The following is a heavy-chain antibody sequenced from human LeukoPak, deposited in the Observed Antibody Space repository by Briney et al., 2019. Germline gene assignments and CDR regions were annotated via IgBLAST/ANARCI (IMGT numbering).Heavy chain of an antibody. CDR2: ISSSSSTV. D-gene: IGHD3-22*01. V-gene: IGHV3-48*01. CDR1: GFTFSDYS. CDR3: VRDISGYYFDY. J-gene: IGHJ4*02. Sequence: PGGSLRLSCAASGFTFSDYSMNWVRQAPGKGLEWVSYISSSSSTVYYADSVKGRFTISRDNAKNSLYLQMNSLRAEDTALYYCVRDISGYYFDYWGQGTLVTVSS.